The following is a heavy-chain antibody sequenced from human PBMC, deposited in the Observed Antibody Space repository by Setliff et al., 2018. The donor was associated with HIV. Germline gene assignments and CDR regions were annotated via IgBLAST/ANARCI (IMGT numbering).Heavy chain of an antibody. D-gene: IGHD4-17*01. CDR2: INTSTGNP. J-gene: IGHJ6*03. CDR1: GYTFSNYG. V-gene: IGHV7-4-1*02. CDR3: SSDPDYGDLSRNWFYIDV. Sequence: ASVKVSCKASGYTFSNYGMHWVRQAPGQGLEWMGWINTSTGNPTYAQDFTGRFVFALDTSVSTAYLQISSLTAEDTAVYYCSSDPDYGDLSRNWFYIDVWGKGTTVTVSS.